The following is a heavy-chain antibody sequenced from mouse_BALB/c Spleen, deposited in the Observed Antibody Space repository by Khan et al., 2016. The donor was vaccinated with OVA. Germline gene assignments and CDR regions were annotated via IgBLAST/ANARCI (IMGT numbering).Heavy chain of an antibody. Sequence: QVRLQQSGAELARPGASVKLSCKASGYTFTDYYINWVKQRTGQGLEWIGEISPGSGDTYYNERFKGKAKLTADKSSSTAYMQLSSLTSEDSAVYFCARRNYFGYTFAYWGQGTLVTVSA. J-gene: IGHJ3*01. D-gene: IGHD1-2*01. CDR1: GYTFTDYY. CDR2: ISPGSGDT. V-gene: IGHV1-77*01. CDR3: ARRNYFGYTFAY.